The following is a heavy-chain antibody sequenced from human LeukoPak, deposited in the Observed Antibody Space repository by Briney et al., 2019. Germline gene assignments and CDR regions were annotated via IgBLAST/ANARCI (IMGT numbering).Heavy chain of an antibody. CDR1: GGSFSGYY. CDR3: ARRCYGSGSCLDY. V-gene: IGHV4-34*01. D-gene: IGHD3-10*01. Sequence: PSETQSLTCAVYGGSFSGYYWSWIRQPPGKGLEWIGEINHSGSTNYNPSLKSRVTISVDTSKNQFSLKLSSVTAADTAVYYCARRCYGSGSCLDYWGQGTLVTVSS. CDR2: INHSGST. J-gene: IGHJ4*02.